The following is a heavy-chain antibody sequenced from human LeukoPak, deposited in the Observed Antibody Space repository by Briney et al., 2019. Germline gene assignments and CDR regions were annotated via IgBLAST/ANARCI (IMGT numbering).Heavy chain of an antibody. CDR3: ARGPAASFDF. CDR1: GYTFTSYD. Sequence: ASVKVSCKASGYTFTSYDINWVRQATGQGLEWMGWMNPNSGNTGYAQKFQGRVTMTRDTSTSTVYMELSGLRSEYTAVYYCARGPAASFDFWGQGTLVTVSS. V-gene: IGHV1-8*01. J-gene: IGHJ4*02. CDR2: MNPNSGNT. D-gene: IGHD2-2*01.